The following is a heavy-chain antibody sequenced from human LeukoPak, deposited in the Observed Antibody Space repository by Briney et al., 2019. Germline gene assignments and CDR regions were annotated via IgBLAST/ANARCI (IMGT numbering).Heavy chain of an antibody. V-gene: IGHV3-33*01. CDR1: GFTFSSYG. D-gene: IGHD1-26*01. CDR3: TYYGSYFDY. J-gene: IGHJ4*02. Sequence: PGRSLRLSCAASGFTFSSYGMHWVRQAPGKGLEWVAVIWYDGSNKYYADSVKGRFTISRDNSKNTLYLQMNSLRAEDTAVYYCTYYGSYFDYWGQGTLVTVSS. CDR2: IWYDGSNK.